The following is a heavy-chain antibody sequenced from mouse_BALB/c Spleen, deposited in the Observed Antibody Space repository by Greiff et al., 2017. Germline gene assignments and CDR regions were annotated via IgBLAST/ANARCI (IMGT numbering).Heavy chain of an antibody. D-gene: IGHD2-2*01. CDR2: IYPGNSDT. J-gene: IGHJ1*01. CDR3: TAGVTSYWYFDV. V-gene: IGHV1-5*01. Sequence: VQLQQSGTVLARPGASVKMSCKASGYTFTSYWMHWVKQRPGQGLEWIGAIYPGNSDTSYNQKFKGKAKLTAVTSTSTAYMELSSLTNEDSAVYYCTAGVTSYWYFDVWGAGTTVTVSS. CDR1: GYTFTSYW.